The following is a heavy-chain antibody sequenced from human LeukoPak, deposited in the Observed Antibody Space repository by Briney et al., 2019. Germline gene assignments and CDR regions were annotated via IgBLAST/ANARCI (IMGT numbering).Heavy chain of an antibody. Sequence: SETLSLTCAVSGYSICSGYYWGWIRQPPGKGLEWIGSIYHSGSTYYNPSLKSRVTISVDTSKNQFSLKLSSVTAADTAVYYCARRDTNYGDYVGYFDYWGQGTLVTVSS. D-gene: IGHD4-17*01. V-gene: IGHV4-38-2*01. CDR2: IYHSGST. J-gene: IGHJ4*02. CDR3: ARRDTNYGDYVGYFDY. CDR1: GYSICSGYY.